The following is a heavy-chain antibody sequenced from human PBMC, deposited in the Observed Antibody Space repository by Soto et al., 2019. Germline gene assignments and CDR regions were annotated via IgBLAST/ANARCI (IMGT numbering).Heavy chain of an antibody. CDR2: ISYDGSNK. D-gene: IGHD6-19*01. CDR1: GFTFSSYG. J-gene: IGHJ4*02. V-gene: IGHV3-30*18. CDR3: TKESSGWYYFDY. Sequence: QVQLVESGGGVVQPGRSLRLSCAASGFTFSSYGMHWVRQAPGKGLEWVAVISYDGSNKYYADSVKGRFTISRDNSKNPLYLQMNSLRAEDTAAYYCTKESSGWYYFDYGGQGTLVTVSS.